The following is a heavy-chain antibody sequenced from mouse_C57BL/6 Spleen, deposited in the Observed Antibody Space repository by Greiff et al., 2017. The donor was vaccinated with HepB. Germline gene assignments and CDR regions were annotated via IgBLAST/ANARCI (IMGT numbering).Heavy chain of an antibody. J-gene: IGHJ1*03. CDR3: ARSRYGSSNWYFDV. V-gene: IGHV1-18*01. CDR1: GYTFTDYN. Sequence: DVQLQESGPELVKPGASVKIPCKASGYTFTDYNMDWVKQSHGKSLEWIGDINPNNGGTIYNQKFKGKATLTVDKSSSTAYMELRSLTSEDTAVYYCARSRYGSSNWYFDVWGTGTTVTVSS. CDR2: INPNNGGT. D-gene: IGHD1-1*01.